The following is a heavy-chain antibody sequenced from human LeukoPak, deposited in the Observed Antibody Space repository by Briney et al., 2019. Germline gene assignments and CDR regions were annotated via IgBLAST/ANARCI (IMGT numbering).Heavy chain of an antibody. CDR1: GSTFSSYT. CDR2: ISSTTKYI. V-gene: IGHV3-21*01. J-gene: IGHJ4*02. D-gene: IGHD4-17*01. Sequence: GSLRLSCAASGSTFSSYTMNWVRQAPGKGLEWVSSISSTTKYIYYADSVKGRFTVSRDNAKNSPYLQMNSLRAEDTAVYYCSLTTVFIPLAYWGQGTLVTVSS. CDR3: SLTTVFIPLAY.